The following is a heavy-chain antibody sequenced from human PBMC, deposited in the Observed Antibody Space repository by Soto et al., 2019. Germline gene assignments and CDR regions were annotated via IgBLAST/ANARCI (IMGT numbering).Heavy chain of an antibody. J-gene: IGHJ6*02. CDR2: ISYDGSNK. D-gene: IGHD5-18*01. CDR1: GFTFSSYG. V-gene: IGHV3-30*18. Sequence: GGSLRLSCAASGFTFSSYGMHWVRQAPGKGLEWVAVISYDGSNKYYADSVKGRFTISRDNSKNTLYLQMNSLRVEDTAVYYCAKDQGYSYGFDYYYYGMDVWGQGTTVTVSS. CDR3: AKDQGYSYGFDYYYYGMDV.